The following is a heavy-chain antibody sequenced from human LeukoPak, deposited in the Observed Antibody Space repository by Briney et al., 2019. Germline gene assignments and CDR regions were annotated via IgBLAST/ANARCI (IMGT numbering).Heavy chain of an antibody. CDR1: GYTFISYG. Sequence: ASVKVSCKASGYTFISYGISWVRQAPGQGLEWMGWISAYNGNTNYAQKLQGRVTMTTDTYTSTTYMELRSLRSDDTAVYCCASSDGKYFQHWGQGTLVTVSS. CDR3: ASSDGKYFQH. V-gene: IGHV1-18*01. CDR2: ISAYNGNT. J-gene: IGHJ1*01. D-gene: IGHD1-1*01.